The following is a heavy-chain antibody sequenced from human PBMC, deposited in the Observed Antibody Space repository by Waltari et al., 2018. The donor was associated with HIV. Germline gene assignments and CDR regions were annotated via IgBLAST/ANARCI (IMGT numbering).Heavy chain of an antibody. CDR1: GFSFSSHS. D-gene: IGHD1-26*01. CDR3: ARDPRNIVGDHFDY. CDR2: ISSSSSTI. V-gene: IGHV3-48*02. J-gene: IGHJ4*02. Sequence: EVQLVESGGGLVQPGGSLRLSCAASGFSFSSHSMNWVRQAPGKGLEWVSYISSSSSTIHYADSVKGRFTISRDNAQNSLYLQMNSLRDEDTAVYYCARDPRNIVGDHFDYWGQGTLVTVSS.